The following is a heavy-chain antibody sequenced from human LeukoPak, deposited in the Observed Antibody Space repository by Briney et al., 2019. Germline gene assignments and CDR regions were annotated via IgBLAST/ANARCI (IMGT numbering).Heavy chain of an antibody. Sequence: GASVKVSCKASGGTFSSYAISWVRQAPGQGLEWMGGIIPIFGTANYAQKFQGRVTITADESTSTAYMELRSLRSDDTAVYYCARDDYNNVEYWGQGTLVTVSS. J-gene: IGHJ4*02. CDR1: GGTFSSYA. CDR2: IIPIFGTA. V-gene: IGHV1-69*13. D-gene: IGHD4-11*01. CDR3: ARDDYNNVEY.